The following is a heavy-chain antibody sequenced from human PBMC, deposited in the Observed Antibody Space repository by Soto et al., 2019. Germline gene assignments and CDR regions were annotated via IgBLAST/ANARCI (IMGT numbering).Heavy chain of an antibody. CDR2: IYYSGST. V-gene: IGHV4-31*03. D-gene: IGHD4-17*01. Sequence: QVQLQESGPGLVKPSQTLSLTCTVSGGSISSGGYYWSWIRQPPGKGLEWMGYIYYSGSTYYNPSLNGRVTISAATSKNQFSLKLSSVTAADTAVYYCARDRAVTTARRLDGFDYWGQGTLVTVSS. CDR1: GGSISSGGYY. CDR3: ARDRAVTTARRLDGFDY. J-gene: IGHJ4*02.